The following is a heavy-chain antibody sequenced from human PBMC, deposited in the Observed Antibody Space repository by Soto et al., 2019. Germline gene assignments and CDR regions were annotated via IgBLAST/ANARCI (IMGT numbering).Heavy chain of an antibody. D-gene: IGHD2-8*01. CDR1: GFTFTRYS. Sequence: PGGSLRLSCAASGFTFTRYSMNWVRQAPGKGLEWVSSISSTTNYIYYADSMKGRFTVSRDNAKNSVYLEMNSLSAEDTALYYCAKAPRYCTNGVCSSYYYYGMDVWGQGTTVTVSS. CDR3: AKAPRYCTNGVCSSYYYYGMDV. CDR2: ISSTTNYI. V-gene: IGHV3-21*01. J-gene: IGHJ6*02.